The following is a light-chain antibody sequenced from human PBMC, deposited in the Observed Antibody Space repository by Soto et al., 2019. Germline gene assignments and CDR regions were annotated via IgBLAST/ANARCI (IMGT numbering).Light chain of an antibody. Sequence: EIVLTQSPGTLSLSPGERATLSCRASESVSTSYLAWYQQKRGQAPRLLIYGASGRATGIPVRFSVSASGTDFTLTISRLEHADFAVYYCQHYGTSALFGHGTKVDIK. CDR1: ESVSTSY. V-gene: IGKV3-20*01. CDR2: GAS. J-gene: IGKJ3*01. CDR3: QHYGTSAL.